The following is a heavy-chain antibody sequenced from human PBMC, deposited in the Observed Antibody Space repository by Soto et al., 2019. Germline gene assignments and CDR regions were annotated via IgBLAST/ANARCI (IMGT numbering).Heavy chain of an antibody. CDR1: GITFSSYS. Sequence: GGSLRLSCAASGITFSSYSMNWVRQAPGKGLEWVSSISSSSSYLYYADSAKGRFTISRDNAKNSLYLQMNSLRAEDTAVYYCASLPVAEYYYMDVWGKGTTVTSP. D-gene: IGHD6-19*01. CDR3: ASLPVAEYYYMDV. V-gene: IGHV3-21*01. J-gene: IGHJ6*03. CDR2: ISSSSSYL.